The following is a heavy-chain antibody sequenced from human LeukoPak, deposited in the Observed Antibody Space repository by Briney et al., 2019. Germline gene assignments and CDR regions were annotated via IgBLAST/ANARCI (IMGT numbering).Heavy chain of an antibody. V-gene: IGHV3-9*01. CDR1: GFTFDDYA. CDR3: AKVLGRYFDLPFFDY. D-gene: IGHD3-9*01. Sequence: PGGSLRLSCAASGFTFDDYAMYWVRQAPGKGLEWVSGISWNSGSRGYADSVKGRFTISRDNSKNTLYLQMNSLRAEDTAVYYCAKVLGRYFDLPFFDYWGQGTLVTVSS. CDR2: ISWNSGSR. J-gene: IGHJ4*02.